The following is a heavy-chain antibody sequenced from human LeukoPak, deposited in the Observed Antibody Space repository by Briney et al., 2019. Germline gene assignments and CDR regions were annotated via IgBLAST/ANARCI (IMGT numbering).Heavy chain of an antibody. CDR1: GGSISSGSYY. Sequence: PSETLSLTCTVSGGSISSGSYYWSWIRQPAGKGLEWIGRIYTSGSTNYNPSLKSRVTISVDTSKNQFSLKLSSVTAADTAVYYCARGRRGGAIVYWGQGTLVTVSS. CDR3: ARGRRGGAIVY. V-gene: IGHV4-61*02. J-gene: IGHJ4*02. CDR2: IYTSGST. D-gene: IGHD3-16*01.